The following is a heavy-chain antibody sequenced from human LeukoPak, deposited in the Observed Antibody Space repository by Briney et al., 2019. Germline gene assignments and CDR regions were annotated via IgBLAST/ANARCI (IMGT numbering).Heavy chain of an antibody. Sequence: ASVKVSCKASGYTFTGYYMHWVRQAPGQGLEWMGWINPNSGGTNYAQKFQGRVTMTRDTSISTAYMELSRLRSDDTAVYYCARVRYRLAETYIDYWGQGTLVTVSS. CDR1: GYTFTGYY. V-gene: IGHV1-2*02. D-gene: IGHD3-16*01. J-gene: IGHJ4*02. CDR2: INPNSGGT. CDR3: ARVRYRLAETYIDY.